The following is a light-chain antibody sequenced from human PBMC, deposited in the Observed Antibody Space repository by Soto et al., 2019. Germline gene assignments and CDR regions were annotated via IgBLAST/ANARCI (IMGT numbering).Light chain of an antibody. J-gene: IGKJ1*01. CDR1: QSISSW. Sequence: EIQMTQSPSTLSAYVGERTTITCLASQSISSWLAWYQHKPGKAPKLLMYKSSTLETGFPSRFSGSGSGTEFTLTINSLQPDDFATYFCHQYNSYSGWTFGRGTKVDIK. CDR2: KSS. CDR3: HQYNSYSGWT. V-gene: IGKV1-5*03.